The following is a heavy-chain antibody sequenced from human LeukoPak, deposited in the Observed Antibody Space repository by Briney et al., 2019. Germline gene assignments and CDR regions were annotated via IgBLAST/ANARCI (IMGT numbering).Heavy chain of an antibody. V-gene: IGHV4-59*08. D-gene: IGHD2-2*02. Sequence: SETLSLTCTVSGGSVSSYSWSWIRQPPGKGLEWIGYFYYSGSTNYNPSLKSRVTISVDTSKSQFSLNLTSVTAADTVVYYCARTRSQAISAQYFDYWGQGTLVTVSS. J-gene: IGHJ4*02. CDR1: GGSVSSYS. CDR3: ARTRSQAISAQYFDY. CDR2: FYYSGST.